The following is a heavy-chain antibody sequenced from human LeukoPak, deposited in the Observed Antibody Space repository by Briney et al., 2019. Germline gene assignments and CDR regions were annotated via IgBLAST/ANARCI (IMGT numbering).Heavy chain of an antibody. D-gene: IGHD2-2*02. J-gene: IGHJ4*02. CDR1: GFTFSSYA. V-gene: IGHV3-23*01. CDR2: ISGSGGST. Sequence: PGGSLRLSCAASGFTFSSYAMSWVRQAPGKGLEWVSAISGSGGSTYYADSVKGRFTISRDDSKNTLYLQMNSLRAEDTAVYYCAKEYCSSTSCYTHYWGQGTLVTVSS. CDR3: AKEYCSSTSCYTHY.